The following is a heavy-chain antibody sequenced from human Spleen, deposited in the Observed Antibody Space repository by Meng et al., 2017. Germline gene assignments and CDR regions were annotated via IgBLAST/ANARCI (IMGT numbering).Heavy chain of an antibody. D-gene: IGHD2-15*01. CDR1: GGTFSSDA. CDR3: ATAYCSGGSCYLSGYYYYGMDV. Sequence: SVKVSCKASGGTFSSDAISWVRQAPGQGLEWMGRIIPIFAIVNYAPKFQGRVTITADKSSSTVYMDLSSLRSEDSAVYYCATAYCSGGSCYLSGYYYYGMDVWGQGTTVTVSS. CDR2: IIPIFAIV. J-gene: IGHJ6*02. V-gene: IGHV1-69*04.